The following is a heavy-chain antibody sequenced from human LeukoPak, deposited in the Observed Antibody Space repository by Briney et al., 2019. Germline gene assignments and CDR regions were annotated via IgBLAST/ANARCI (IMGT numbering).Heavy chain of an antibody. V-gene: IGHV4-59*01. J-gene: IGHJ4*02. CDR3: ARVGYYDSSGYLDY. Sequence: SETLSLTCTVSGGSISSYYWSWIRQSPGKGLEWIGYIYYTGSTKYNPSLQSRVPISVDKSENQFSLNLYSVTAADTAVYYCARVGYYDSSGYLDYWGQGTQVTVSS. D-gene: IGHD3-22*01. CDR1: GGSISSYY. CDR2: IYYTGST.